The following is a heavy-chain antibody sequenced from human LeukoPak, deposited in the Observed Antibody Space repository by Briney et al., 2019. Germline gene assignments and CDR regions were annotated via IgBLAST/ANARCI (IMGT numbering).Heavy chain of an antibody. CDR2: IRYDIKTK. J-gene: IGHJ4*02. CDR3: VKEASWSGYYITYYFDY. V-gene: IGHV3-30*02. D-gene: IGHD3-3*01. Sequence: PGGSLRLSCAASGFTFSSCGMHWVRQAPGKGLEWVAFIRYDIKTKSYAESVRGRFTISRDNSNNTLYLEMNSLRPEDTAVYYCVKEASWSGYYITYYFDYWGLGTLVTVSS. CDR1: GFTFSSCG.